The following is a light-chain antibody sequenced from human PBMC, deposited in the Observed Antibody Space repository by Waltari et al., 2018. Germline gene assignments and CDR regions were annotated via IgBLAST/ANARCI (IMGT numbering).Light chain of an antibody. Sequence: DIQMTQSPSTLSASVGDRVTITCRASQNIHTWLPWHQQKPGKAPKLLIYKASTLESGVPSRFSGSGSGTEYTLTISSLQPDDFATYYCLQYNGEPRTFGQGTKVEVK. CDR2: KAS. CDR3: LQYNGEPRT. CDR1: QNIHTW. J-gene: IGKJ1*01. V-gene: IGKV1-5*03.